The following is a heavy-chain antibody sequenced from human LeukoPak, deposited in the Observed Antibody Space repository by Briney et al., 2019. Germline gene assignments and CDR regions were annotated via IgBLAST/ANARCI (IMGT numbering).Heavy chain of an antibody. CDR1: GGTFSSYA. J-gene: IGHJ4*02. CDR2: IIPIFGTA. V-gene: IGHV1-69*13. D-gene: IGHD3-22*01. Sequence: ASVKVSCKASGGTFSSYAISWVRQAPGQGLEWMGGIIPIFGTANYAQKFQGRVTITADESTSTAYMELSSLRSEDTAVYYCARAGSKYYYDSSGYYDFDYWGQGTLVTVSS. CDR3: ARAGSKYYYDSSGYYDFDY.